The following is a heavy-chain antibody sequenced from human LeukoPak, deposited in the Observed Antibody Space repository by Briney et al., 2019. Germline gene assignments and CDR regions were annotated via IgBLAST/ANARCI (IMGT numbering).Heavy chain of an antibody. J-gene: IGHJ4*02. CDR3: ARQHSSGYYPQLDY. CDR1: GGSISSSSYY. D-gene: IGHD3-22*01. Sequence: SETLSLTCTVSGGSISSSSYYWGWIRQPPGKGLGWIGSIYYSGSTYYNPSLKSRVTISVDTSKNQFSLKLSSVTAADTAVYYCARQHSSGYYPQLDYWGQGTLVTVSS. CDR2: IYYSGST. V-gene: IGHV4-39*01.